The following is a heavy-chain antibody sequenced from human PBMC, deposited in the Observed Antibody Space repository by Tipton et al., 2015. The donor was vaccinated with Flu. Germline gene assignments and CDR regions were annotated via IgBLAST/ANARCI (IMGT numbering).Heavy chain of an antibody. D-gene: IGHD2-21*02. CDR2: LSYDGTNK. CDR1: GFTFSSYA. Sequence: SLRLSCAASGFTFSSYAMYWVRQAPGKGLEWVATLSYDGTNKYYADSVKGRFTISRDNSKNTLYLQMNSLRADDTAIYRCAKGQDDQASCAGDCYGPFDYWGQGTLVTVSS. CDR3: AKGQDDQASCAGDCYGPFDY. J-gene: IGHJ4*02. V-gene: IGHV3-30-3*01.